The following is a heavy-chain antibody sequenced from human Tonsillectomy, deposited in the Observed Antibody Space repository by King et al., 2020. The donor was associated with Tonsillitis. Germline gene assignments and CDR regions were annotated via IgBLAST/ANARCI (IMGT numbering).Heavy chain of an antibody. Sequence: EVQLVESGGGLVQPGGSLRLSCAASGFTFSSYSMNWVRQTPGKGLEWISYITSTTNTIYYADSVRGRFTVSRDNAKNSLYLQMNSLRAEDTAVYFCARGEQYYDFWSGYYYFDAWDQGTLVTVSS. V-gene: IGHV3-48*01. CDR2: ITSTTNTI. CDR3: ARGEQYYDFWSGYYYFDA. D-gene: IGHD3-3*01. CDR1: GFTFSSYS. J-gene: IGHJ4*02.